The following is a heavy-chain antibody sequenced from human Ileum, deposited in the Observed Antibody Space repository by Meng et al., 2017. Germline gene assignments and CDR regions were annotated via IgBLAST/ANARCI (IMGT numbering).Heavy chain of an antibody. V-gene: IGHV3-7*01. CDR3: ARGGTRLCDY. Sequence: GGSLRLSCAASGFTFSSLWMSWVRQAPGKGLEWVATIKEDGSETYYVDSMKGRFIISRANAKNSLYLQINSLSAEDTAVYYCARGGTRLCDYWGQGTLVTVSS. CDR1: GFTFSSLW. D-gene: IGHD2-21*01. J-gene: IGHJ4*02. CDR2: IKEDGSET.